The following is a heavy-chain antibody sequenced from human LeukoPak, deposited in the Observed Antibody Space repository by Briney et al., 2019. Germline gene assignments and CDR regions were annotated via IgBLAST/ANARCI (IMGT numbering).Heavy chain of an antibody. J-gene: IGHJ5*02. CDR1: GYSFTSYW. Sequence: GESLKISCKGSGYSFTSYWIGWVRQMPGKGLEWMGIIYPGDSDTRYGPSFQGQVPISADKSISTASLPWRSLTASDTAMYYCARSGFRYQWDLPKGFDPWGQGTLVTVSS. CDR2: IYPGDSDT. CDR3: ARSGFRYQWDLPKGFDP. V-gene: IGHV5-51*01. D-gene: IGHD1-26*01.